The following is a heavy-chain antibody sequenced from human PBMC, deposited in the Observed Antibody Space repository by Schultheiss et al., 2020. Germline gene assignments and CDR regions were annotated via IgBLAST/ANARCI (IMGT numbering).Heavy chain of an antibody. Sequence: SQTLSLTCTVSGGSISSGSYYWSWIRQPAGKGLEWIGYIYYSGSTNYNPSLKSRVTISVDTSKNQFSLELSSVTAADTAIYFCARDLIFNYDGSGLHTFDIWGQGKMVTVSS. CDR2: IYYSGST. CDR1: GGSISSGSYY. CDR3: ARDLIFNYDGSGLHTFDI. J-gene: IGHJ3*02. V-gene: IGHV4-61*10. D-gene: IGHD3-22*01.